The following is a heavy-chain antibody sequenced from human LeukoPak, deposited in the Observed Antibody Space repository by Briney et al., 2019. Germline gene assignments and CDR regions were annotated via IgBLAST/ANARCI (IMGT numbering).Heavy chain of an antibody. D-gene: IGHD5-12*01. Sequence: PSQTLSLTCTVSGGSISSGDYYWSWIRQPPGKGLEWIGYIYYSGSTYYNPSLKSRVTISVDTSKNQFSLKLSSVTAADTAVYYCARGGGYSGYDSYYGMDVWGQGTTVTVSS. V-gene: IGHV4-30-4*01. CDR1: GGSISSGDYY. CDR2: IYYSGST. J-gene: IGHJ6*02. CDR3: ARGGGYSGYDSYYGMDV.